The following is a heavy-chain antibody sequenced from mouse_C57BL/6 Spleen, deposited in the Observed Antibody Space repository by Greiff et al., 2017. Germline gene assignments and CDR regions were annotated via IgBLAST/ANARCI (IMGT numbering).Heavy chain of an antibody. CDR1: GYTFTSYW. V-gene: IGHV1-5*01. CDR3: TRAYYYGSSPDAMDY. D-gene: IGHD1-1*01. J-gene: IGHJ4*01. Sequence: EVQLLQSGTVLARPGASVKLSCKTSGYTFTSYWMHWVKQRPGQGLEWIGVIYPGNSDTSYNQKFKGKVKLTAVKSASTAYLRLSSLTNEDSAVYYGTRAYYYGSSPDAMDYWGQGTSVTVSS. CDR2: IYPGNSDT.